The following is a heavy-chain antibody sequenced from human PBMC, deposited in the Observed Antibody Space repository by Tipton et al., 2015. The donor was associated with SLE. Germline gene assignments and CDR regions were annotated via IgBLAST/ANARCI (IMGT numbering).Heavy chain of an antibody. V-gene: IGHV4-59*01. CDR3: ARETLGGYYFDY. J-gene: IGHJ4*02. CDR1: GGSISSYY. D-gene: IGHD3-10*01. Sequence: TLSLTCTVSGGSISSYYWSWIRQPPGKGLEWIGYIYYSGSTNYNPSLKSRVTISVDTSKNQFSLKLSSVTAADTAVYYCARETLGGYYFDYWGQGTLVTVSS. CDR2: IYYSGST.